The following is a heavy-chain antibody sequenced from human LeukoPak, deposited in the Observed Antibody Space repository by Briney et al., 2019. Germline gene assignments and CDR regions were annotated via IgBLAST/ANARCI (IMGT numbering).Heavy chain of an antibody. D-gene: IGHD3-10*01. CDR3: ARVLGLLGLPGSGSYYFNGMDV. V-gene: IGHV3-23*01. CDR2: ISSSGSST. Sequence: HPSETLSLTCTVSGGSISSSSYYWGWIRQPPGKGLEWVSTISSSGSSTYYADSVKGRFTISRDNSKNTLYLQMNSLRSDDTAVYYCARVLGLLGLPGSGSYYFNGMDVWGQGTTVTVSS. J-gene: IGHJ6*02. CDR1: GGSISSSSYY.